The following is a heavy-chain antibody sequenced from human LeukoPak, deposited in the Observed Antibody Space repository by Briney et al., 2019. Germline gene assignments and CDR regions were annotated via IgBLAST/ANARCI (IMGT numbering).Heavy chain of an antibody. CDR1: GGSINNYY. CDR3: ARQRRTTAPLGYFQH. CDR2: ISYSGST. V-gene: IGHV4-59*08. Sequence: PSQTLSLTCTVSGGSINNYYWSWIRQPPGKGLEWIGYISYSGSTNYNPSLKSRVTISVDTSKNQFSLKLSSVTAADTAVYYCARQRRTTAPLGYFQHWGQGTLVTVSS. D-gene: IGHD1-14*01. J-gene: IGHJ1*01.